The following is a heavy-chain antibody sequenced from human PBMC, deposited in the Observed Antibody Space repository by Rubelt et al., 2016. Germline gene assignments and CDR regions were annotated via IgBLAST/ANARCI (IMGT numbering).Heavy chain of an antibody. CDR3: ARAKGSGSYEIDY. J-gene: IGHJ4*02. V-gene: IGHV4-59*01. Sequence: QVQLQESGPGLVKPSETLSLTCTVSGGSISSYYWSWIRQPPGKGLEWIGYIYYSGSTNYNPSLKSRGNISVDTSKNQFSLKLSSVTAADTAVYYCARAKGSGSYEIDYWGQGTLVTVSS. D-gene: IGHD3-10*01. CDR1: GGSISSYY. CDR2: IYYSGST.